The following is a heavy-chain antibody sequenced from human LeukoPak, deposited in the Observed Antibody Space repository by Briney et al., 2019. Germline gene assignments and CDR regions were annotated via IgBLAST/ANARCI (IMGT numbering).Heavy chain of an antibody. CDR1: GFTFSNAW. J-gene: IGHJ3*02. V-gene: IGHV4-59*04. CDR3: ARYSGSHYAFDI. D-gene: IGHD1-26*01. CDR2: IYYSGDT. Sequence: KPGGSLRLSCAASGFTFSNAWMSWVRQPPGEGLEWIGNIYYSGDTFYNASLKSRVTISVDTSKNQFSLKLSFVTAADTALYYCARYSGSHYAFDIWGQGTMVTVSS.